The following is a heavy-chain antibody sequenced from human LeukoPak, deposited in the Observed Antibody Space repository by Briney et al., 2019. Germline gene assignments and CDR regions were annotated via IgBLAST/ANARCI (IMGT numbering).Heavy chain of an antibody. CDR3: VREWKGGYFDY. D-gene: IGHD1-1*01. Sequence: ASVKVSCKASGYTFTRYYMHWVRQAPGQGPDWMGIINPSGGDTNYARKFQGRVTMTRDTSTSTVYMELSSLRSEDTAIYYCVREWKGGYFDYWGQGTLVTVPS. J-gene: IGHJ4*02. CDR1: GYTFTRYY. V-gene: IGHV1-46*01. CDR2: INPSGGDT.